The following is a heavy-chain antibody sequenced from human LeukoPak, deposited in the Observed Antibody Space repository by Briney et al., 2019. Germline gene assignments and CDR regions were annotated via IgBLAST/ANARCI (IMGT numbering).Heavy chain of an antibody. J-gene: IGHJ4*02. CDR1: GFTFSSYA. V-gene: IGHV3-23*01. D-gene: IGHD3-3*01. CDR3: AKHYDFWSGYYQYPYFDY. Sequence: GSLRLSCAASGFTFSSYAMSWVRQAPGKGLEWVSAISGSGGSTYYADSVKGRFTISRDNSKNTLYLQMNSLRAEDTAVYYCAKHYDFWSGYYQYPYFDYWGQGTLVTVSS. CDR2: ISGSGGST.